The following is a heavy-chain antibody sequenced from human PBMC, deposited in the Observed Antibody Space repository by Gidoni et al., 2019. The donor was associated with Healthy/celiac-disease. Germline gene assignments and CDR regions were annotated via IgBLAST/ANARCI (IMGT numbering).Heavy chain of an antibody. D-gene: IGHD6-19*01. CDR3: ARDTGYSSGGGSY. V-gene: IGHV3-21*01. CDR2: ISSSSSYI. Sequence: EVQLVESGGGLVKPGGSLRLSCAASGFTFSSYSMNWVRQAPGKGLEWVSSISSSSSYISYADSVKGRFTISRDNAKNSLYLQMNSLRAEDTAVYYCARDTGYSSGGGSYWGQGTLVTVSS. J-gene: IGHJ4*02. CDR1: GFTFSSYS.